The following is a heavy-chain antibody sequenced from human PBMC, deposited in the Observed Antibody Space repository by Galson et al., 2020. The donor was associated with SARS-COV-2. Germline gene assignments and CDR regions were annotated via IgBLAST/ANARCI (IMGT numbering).Heavy chain of an antibody. D-gene: IGHD2-21*01. CDR1: GFNFITFG. CDR2: ISPYYGKT. Sequence: ASVKVSCQTSGFNFITFGFSWIRQAPGQGLEWMGWISPYYGKTDYAQNFQGRVTMTADTSTATVYMELRSLWSDDTAVYYCVRGAGPSVVVVADFDYWGQGTLVTVSS. J-gene: IGHJ4*02. CDR3: VRGAGPSVVVVADFDY. V-gene: IGHV1-18*01.